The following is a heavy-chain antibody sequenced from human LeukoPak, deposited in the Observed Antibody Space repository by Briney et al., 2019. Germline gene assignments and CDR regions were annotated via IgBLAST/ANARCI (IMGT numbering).Heavy chain of an antibody. V-gene: IGHV3-7*03. CDR1: GFTFSTYW. J-gene: IGHJ4*02. Sequence: GGSLRLSCAASGFTFSTYWMSWVRQAPGKGLEWVANIKQDGSEKDYVDSVKGRFTISRDNAKNSLYLQMNSLRAEDTAVYYCAKYVSYYYDSSTYYPSQGYFDYWGQGTLVTVSS. D-gene: IGHD3-22*01. CDR2: IKQDGSEK. CDR3: AKYVSYYYDSSTYYPSQGYFDY.